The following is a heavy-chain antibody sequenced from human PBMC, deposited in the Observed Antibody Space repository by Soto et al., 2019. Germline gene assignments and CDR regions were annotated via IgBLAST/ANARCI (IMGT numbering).Heavy chain of an antibody. J-gene: IGHJ5*02. CDR1: GFNFTNHW. D-gene: IGHD2-21*02. CDR2: ITSDGRSK. CDR3: ARESGDWPLNWFDP. Sequence: VGSLRLSCAASGFNFTNHWMHWVRQAPGKGLVWVSRITSDGRSKAYAESVKGRFAISRDNAKNTVYLQMNGLTVEDTAVYYCARESGDWPLNWFDPWGQGTLVTVSS. V-gene: IGHV3-74*01.